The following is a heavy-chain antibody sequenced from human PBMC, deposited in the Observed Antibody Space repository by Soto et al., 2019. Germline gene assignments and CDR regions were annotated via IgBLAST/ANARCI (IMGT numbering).Heavy chain of an antibody. D-gene: IGHD6-19*01. CDR3: ARVGHRAVAGYYYYGMDV. CDR1: GGSFSGYY. V-gene: IGHV4-34*01. CDR2: INHSGST. Sequence: PSETLSLTCAVYGGSFSGYYWSWIRQPPGKGLEWIGEINHSGSTNYNPSLKSRVTISVDTSKNQFSLKLSSVTAADTAVYYCARVGHRAVAGYYYYGMDVWGQGTTVTVSS. J-gene: IGHJ6*02.